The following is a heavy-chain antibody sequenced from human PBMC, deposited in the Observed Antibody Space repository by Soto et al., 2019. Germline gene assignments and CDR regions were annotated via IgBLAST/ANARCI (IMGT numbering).Heavy chain of an antibody. CDR3: ASGPRAIRSLFYRMDV. CDR1: GFTFSSYS. CDR2: ISSSSSYI. Sequence: EVQLVESGGGLVKPGGSLRLSCAASGFTFSSYSMNWVRQAPGKGLEWVSSISSSSSYIYYADSVKGRFTISRDNAKNSLYLQMNSLRAEDTAVYYCASGPRAIRSLFYRMDVWGERTTVTVSS. V-gene: IGHV3-21*01. D-gene: IGHD4-17*01. J-gene: IGHJ6*04.